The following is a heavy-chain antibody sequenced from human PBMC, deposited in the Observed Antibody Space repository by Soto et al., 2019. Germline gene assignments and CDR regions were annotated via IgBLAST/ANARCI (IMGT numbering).Heavy chain of an antibody. V-gene: IGHV4-59*08. CDR2: IYYSGST. CDR1: GASISSYY. CDR3: ARLDLMRLRFLEWFDRSADYFAY. D-gene: IGHD3-3*01. J-gene: IGHJ4*02. Sequence: SETLSLTCTVSGASISSYYWSWIRQPPGKGLEWIGYIYYSGSTNYNPSLKSRVTISVDTSKNQFSLKLSSVTAADTAVYYCARLDLMRLRFLEWFDRSADYFAYWGQGTLVTVSP.